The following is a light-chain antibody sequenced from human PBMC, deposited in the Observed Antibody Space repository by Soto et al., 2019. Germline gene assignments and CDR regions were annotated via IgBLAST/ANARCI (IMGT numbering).Light chain of an antibody. J-gene: IGKJ5*01. V-gene: IGKV4-1*01. CDR2: WAS. CDR3: QQYYSTPGIT. Sequence: DIVMTQSPDSLAVSLGERATINCKSSQSVLYSSNNKNYLAWYQQKPGQPPKLLIYWASTRESGVPDRFSGSGSGTDFTLTISSLQAEDVAVYYCQQYYSTPGITSGQGTRLEIK. CDR1: QSVLYSSNNKNY.